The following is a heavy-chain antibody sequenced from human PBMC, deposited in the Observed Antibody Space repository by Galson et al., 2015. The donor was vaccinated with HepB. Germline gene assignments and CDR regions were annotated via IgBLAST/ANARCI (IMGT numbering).Heavy chain of an antibody. CDR3: ASEAPKYSYALGDNWFDP. D-gene: IGHD5-18*01. Sequence: SVKVSCKASGGTFSSYAISWVRQAPGQGLEWMGGIIPIFGTANYAQKFQGRVTITADESTSTAYMGLSSLRSEDTAVYYCASEAPKYSYALGDNWFDPWGQGTLVTVSS. V-gene: IGHV1-69*13. CDR2: IIPIFGTA. J-gene: IGHJ5*02. CDR1: GGTFSSYA.